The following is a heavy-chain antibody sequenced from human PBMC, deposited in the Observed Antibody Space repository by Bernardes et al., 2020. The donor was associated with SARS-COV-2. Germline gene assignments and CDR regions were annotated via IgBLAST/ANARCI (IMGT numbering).Heavy chain of an antibody. CDR1: GFTVSSNY. Sequence: GGSLRLSCAASGFTVSSNYMSWVRQAPGKGLEWVSVIYSGGSTYYADSVKGRFTISRDNSKNKLYLQMNSLRAEDTAVYYCARERRGYCSGGSCSYAFDSWGQGTMVTVSS. D-gene: IGHD2-15*01. V-gene: IGHV3-66*01. CDR2: IYSGGST. CDR3: ARERRGYCSGGSCSYAFDS. J-gene: IGHJ3*02.